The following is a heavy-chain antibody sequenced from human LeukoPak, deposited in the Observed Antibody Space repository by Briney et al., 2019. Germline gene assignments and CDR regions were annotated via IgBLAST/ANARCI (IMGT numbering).Heavy chain of an antibody. CDR1: GFTFSNAW. J-gene: IGHJ1*01. CDR3: TTESQYHYDSSGYYYAEYFQH. V-gene: IGHV3-15*01. CDR2: IKSKTDGGTT. Sequence: PGGSLRLSCAASGFTFSNAWMSWVRQAPGKGLEWVGRIKSKTDGGTTDYAAPVKGRFTISRDDSKNTLYLQMNSLKTEDTAVYYCTTESQYHYDSSGYYYAEYFQHWGQGTLVTVSS. D-gene: IGHD3-22*01.